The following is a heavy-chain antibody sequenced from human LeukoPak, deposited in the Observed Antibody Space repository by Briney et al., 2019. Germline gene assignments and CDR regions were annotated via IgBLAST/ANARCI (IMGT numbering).Heavy chain of an antibody. CDR3: ARSILGCGGDCYSGAFDI. D-gene: IGHD2-21*02. CDR2: ISYDGSNK. CDR1: GFTFSSYA. Sequence: GRSLRLSCAASGFTFSSYAMHWVRQAPGKGLEWVAVISYDGSNKYYADSVKGRFTISRDNSKNTLYLQMNSLRAEDTAVYYCARSILGCGGDCYSGAFDIWGQGTMVTVSS. J-gene: IGHJ3*02. V-gene: IGHV3-30-3*01.